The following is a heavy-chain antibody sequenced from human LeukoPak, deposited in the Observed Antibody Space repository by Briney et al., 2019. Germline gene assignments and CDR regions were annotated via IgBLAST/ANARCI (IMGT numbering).Heavy chain of an antibody. D-gene: IGHD4-17*01. J-gene: IGHJ4*02. CDR3: ASTVTGGFDY. CDR2: ISSSSSTI. Sequence: GGSLRLSCAASGFTFSSYNMNWVRQAPGKGLEWVSYISSSSSTIYYADSVKGRFTISRDNAKNSLYLQVNSLRDEDTAVYYCASTVTGGFDYWGQGTPVTVSS. V-gene: IGHV3-48*02. CDR1: GFTFSSYN.